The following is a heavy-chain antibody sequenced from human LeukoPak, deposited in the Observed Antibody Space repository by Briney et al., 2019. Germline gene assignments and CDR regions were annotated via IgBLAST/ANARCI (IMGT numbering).Heavy chain of an antibody. V-gene: IGHV3-33*08. J-gene: IGHJ3*01. Sequence: PGGSLRLSCAASGLYFDSHAMHWVRQAPGKGLEWVAVVWHDDNQKYYADSVKGRFTISKDNSKNTVYLQMNSLRAEDTATYYCARDGSTYTINFYQALDVWGQGTMVTVSS. CDR1: GLYFDSHA. D-gene: IGHD1-26*01. CDR3: ARDGSTYTINFYQALDV. CDR2: VWHDDNQK.